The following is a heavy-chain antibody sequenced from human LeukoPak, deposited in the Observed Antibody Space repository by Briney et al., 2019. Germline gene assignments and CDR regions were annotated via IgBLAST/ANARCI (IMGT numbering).Heavy chain of an antibody. D-gene: IGHD3-10*01. CDR2: ISPGGNT. V-gene: IGHV4-4*09. CDR3: ARLAIRSTWYFDL. Sequence: PSETLSPTCTVSGGSITDYYYNWIRQPPGQGQGLEWIGFISPGGNTNYNPSLKSRVSISVDKSKNQCSLKVTSVAAADTAMYYCARLAIRSTWYFDLWGRGTLVTVSS. CDR1: GGSITDYY. J-gene: IGHJ2*01.